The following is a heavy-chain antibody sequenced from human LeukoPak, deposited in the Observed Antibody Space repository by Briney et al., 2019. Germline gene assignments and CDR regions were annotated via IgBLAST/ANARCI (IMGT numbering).Heavy chain of an antibody. CDR2: IKQDGSEK. CDR3: ARVFGAGYSDY. J-gene: IGHJ4*02. CDR1: EFTFSSYW. D-gene: IGHD4/OR15-4a*01. Sequence: GGSLRLSCAASEFTFSSYWMSWVRQAPGKGLEWVASIKQDGSEKYYVDSVKGRVTISRDNAKNSLYLQMNSLRAEDTADYYCARVFGAGYSDYWGQGTLVTVSS. V-gene: IGHV3-7*01.